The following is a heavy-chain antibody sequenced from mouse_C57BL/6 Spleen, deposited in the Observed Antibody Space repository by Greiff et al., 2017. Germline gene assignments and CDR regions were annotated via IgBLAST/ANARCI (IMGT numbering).Heavy chain of an antibody. CDR2: IDPETGGT. Sequence: VQVVESGAELVRPGASVTLSCKASGYTFTDYEMHWVKQTPVHGLEWIGAIDPETGGTAYNQKFKGKAILTADKSSSTAYMELRSLTSEDSAVYYCTRGGYSNYAMDYWGQGTSVTVSS. CDR3: TRGGYSNYAMDY. J-gene: IGHJ4*01. D-gene: IGHD2-5*01. V-gene: IGHV1-15*01. CDR1: GYTFTDYE.